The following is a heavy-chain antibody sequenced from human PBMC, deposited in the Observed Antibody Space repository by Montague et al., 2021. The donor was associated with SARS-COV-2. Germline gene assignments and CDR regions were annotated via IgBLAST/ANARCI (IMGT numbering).Heavy chain of an antibody. V-gene: IGHV4-31*03. J-gene: IGHJ6*02. Sequence: TLSLTCTVSGGSISSGGYYWSWIRQHPGKGLEWIGYIYYSGSTYYNPSLKSRVTISVDTSKNQFSLKLSSVTAADTAVYYCARVSGEMATMGVYYYYGMDVWGQGTTVTVSS. CDR1: GGSISSGGYY. D-gene: IGHD5-24*01. CDR2: IYYSGST. CDR3: ARVSGEMATMGVYYYYGMDV.